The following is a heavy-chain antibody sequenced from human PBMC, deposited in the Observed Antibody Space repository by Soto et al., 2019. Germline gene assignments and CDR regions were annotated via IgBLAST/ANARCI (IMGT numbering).Heavy chain of an antibody. J-gene: IGHJ3*02. CDR2: IYYRGST. Sequence: QVQLQESGPGLVKPSQTLSLTCTVSGGSISSGGYYWSCIRHHPGYGREWLGYIYYRGSTSYNPSLKSRVTLSVDTCKNQFSLKLSSVTGADTAVYYCARDPQGGYCSGGSCYPAAFEIWGQGTMVTVSS. V-gene: IGHV4-31*03. CDR3: ARDPQGGYCSGGSCYPAAFEI. CDR1: GGSISSGGYY. D-gene: IGHD2-15*01.